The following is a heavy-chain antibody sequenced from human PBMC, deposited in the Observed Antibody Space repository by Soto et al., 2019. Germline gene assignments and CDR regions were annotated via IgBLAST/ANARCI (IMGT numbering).Heavy chain of an antibody. CDR3: AKVKEGASDY. J-gene: IGHJ4*02. D-gene: IGHD1-26*01. CDR1: GFTFSSYA. CDR2: ISGSGERT. Sequence: EVQLLESGGGLVQPGGSLRLSCAASGFTFSSYAMRWVRQAPGKGLEWVSIISGSGERTYDADSVKGRLTISRDNSKNTLYLQMNSLRAEDTAVYYCAKVKEGASDYWGQGPLVTVSS. V-gene: IGHV3-23*01.